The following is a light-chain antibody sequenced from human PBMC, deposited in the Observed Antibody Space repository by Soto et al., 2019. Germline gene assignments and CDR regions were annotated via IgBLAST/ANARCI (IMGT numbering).Light chain of an antibody. CDR3: SSYAGNHNYV. J-gene: IGLJ1*01. CDR1: SSDVGGYTS. V-gene: IGLV2-8*01. Sequence: QSALTQPPSASGSPGQSITISCTGASSDVGGYTSVSWYQQHPGKAPKLIIYEVTKRPSGVPARFSGSRSGNTASLTVSGLQTEDEADYYCSSYAGNHNYVFGSGTKVTVL. CDR2: EVT.